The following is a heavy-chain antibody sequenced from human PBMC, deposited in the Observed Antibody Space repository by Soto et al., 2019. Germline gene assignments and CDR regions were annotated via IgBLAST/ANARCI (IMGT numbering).Heavy chain of an antibody. D-gene: IGHD6-13*01. V-gene: IGHV1-46*03. Sequence: ASVKVSCKAPGYTFTSYYMHWVRQAPGQGLEWMGIINPSGGSTSYAQKFQGRVTMTRDTSTSTVYMELSSLRSEDTAVYYCARDRRTGYSSSWFDYWGQGTLVTVSS. CDR1: GYTFTSYY. CDR3: ARDRRTGYSSSWFDY. J-gene: IGHJ4*02. CDR2: INPSGGST.